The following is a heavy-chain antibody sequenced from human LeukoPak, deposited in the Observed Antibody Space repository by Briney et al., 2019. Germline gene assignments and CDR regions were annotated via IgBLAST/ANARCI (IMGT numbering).Heavy chain of an antibody. V-gene: IGHV4-39*01. CDR1: GGSISSHYY. CDR2: IYYSGSA. CDR3: ARQYGSGSSYTPVVDL. J-gene: IGHJ4*02. Sequence: SETLSLTCTVSGGSISSHYYWIWIRQPPGKGLEWIGSIYYSGSAYYNPSLKSRVTISVDTSKNQFSLKLNSLTAAETAVYYCARQYGSGSSYTPVVDLWGQGTLVTVSS. D-gene: IGHD3-10*01.